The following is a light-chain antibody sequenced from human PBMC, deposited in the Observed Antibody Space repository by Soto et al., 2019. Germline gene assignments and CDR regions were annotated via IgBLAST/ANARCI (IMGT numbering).Light chain of an antibody. V-gene: IGKV4-1*01. J-gene: IGKJ4*01. CDR1: QSVLYSSNNKNY. CDR2: WAS. CDR3: QQYYSTPLT. Sequence: DIVMTQSPYSLSVSLCERATINCKSSQSVLYSSNNKNYLAWYQQKPGQPPKLLIYWASTRESGVPDRFSGSGSGTDFTLTISSLQAEDVAVYYCQQYYSTPLTFGGGTKVDIK.